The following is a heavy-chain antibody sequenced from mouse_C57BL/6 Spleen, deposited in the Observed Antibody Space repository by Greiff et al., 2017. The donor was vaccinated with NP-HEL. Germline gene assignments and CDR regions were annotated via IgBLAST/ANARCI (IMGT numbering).Heavy chain of an antibody. CDR3: ARRGYGSSYGYWYFDV. V-gene: IGHV1-63*01. CDR2: IYPGGGYT. D-gene: IGHD1-1*01. Sequence: QVQLKQSGAELVRPGTSVKMSCKASGYTFTNYWIGWAKQRPGHGLEWIGDIYPGGGYTNYNEKFKGKATLTADKSSSTAYMQFSSLTSEDSAIYYCARRGYGSSYGYWYFDVWGTGTTVTVSS. CDR1: GYTFTNYW. J-gene: IGHJ1*03.